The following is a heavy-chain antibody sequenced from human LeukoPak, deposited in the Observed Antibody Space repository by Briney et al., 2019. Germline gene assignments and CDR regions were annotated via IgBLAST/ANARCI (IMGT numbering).Heavy chain of an antibody. CDR1: GGSISSGGYY. CDR3: ARDPGDSSGYYLGWFDP. Sequence: SETLSLTCTVSGGSISSGGYYWSWIRQHPGKGLEGIGYIYYSGSTYYNPSLKSRVTISVDTSKNQFSLKLSSVTAADTAVYYCARDPGDSSGYYLGWFDPWGQGTLVTVSS. D-gene: IGHD3-22*01. J-gene: IGHJ5*02. CDR2: IYYSGST. V-gene: IGHV4-31*03.